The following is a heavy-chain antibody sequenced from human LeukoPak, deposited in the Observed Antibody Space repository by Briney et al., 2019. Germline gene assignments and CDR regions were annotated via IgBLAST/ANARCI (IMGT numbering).Heavy chain of an antibody. CDR3: ARIGARIASDY. CDR1: GFTFSSYA. Sequence: GGSLRLSCAASGFTFSSYAMHWVRQAPGKGLEYVSAISSNGGSTYYANSVKGRFTISRDNSNNTLYLQMGSLRAEDMAVYYCARIGARIASDYWGQGTLVTVSS. D-gene: IGHD6-13*01. CDR2: ISSNGGST. J-gene: IGHJ4*02. V-gene: IGHV3-64*01.